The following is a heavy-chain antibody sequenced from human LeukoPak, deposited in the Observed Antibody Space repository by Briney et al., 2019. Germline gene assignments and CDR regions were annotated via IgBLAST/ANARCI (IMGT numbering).Heavy chain of an antibody. V-gene: IGHV1-2*02. CDR1: GYTFTGYY. CDR2: INPNSGGT. J-gene: IGHJ4*02. D-gene: IGHD3-10*01. CDR3: ARDLFHTAMATDYYGSGSYYN. Sequence: ASVKVSCKASGYTFTGYYMHWVRQAPGQGLEWMGWINPNSGGTNYAQKFQGRVTMTRDTSISTAYMELSRLRSDDTAVYYCARDLFHTAMATDYYGSGSYYNWGQGTLVTVSS.